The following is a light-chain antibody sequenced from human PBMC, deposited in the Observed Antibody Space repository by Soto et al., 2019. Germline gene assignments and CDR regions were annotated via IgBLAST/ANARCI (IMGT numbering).Light chain of an antibody. CDR2: EVN. J-gene: IGLJ1*01. CDR1: SSDVGTYNY. V-gene: IGLV2-8*01. CDR3: SSYAGNNNLYV. Sequence: VLTQPPSASGSPGQSVTISCTGTSSDVGTYNYVSWYQQHPGKAPKLMIYEVNKRPAGVPDRFSGSKSGIMASLTVSGLQAEDEADYYCSSYAGNNNLYVFGTGTKVTVL.